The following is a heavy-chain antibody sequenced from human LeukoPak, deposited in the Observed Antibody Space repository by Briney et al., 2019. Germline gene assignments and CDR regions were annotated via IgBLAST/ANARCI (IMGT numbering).Heavy chain of an antibody. CDR3: ARIRVTSNYYMDV. D-gene: IGHD4-17*01. Sequence: GGSLTLSCAASAFTFSRNWMTWVRQAPGEGLEWVANIQLDGSEKNYVDSVKGRFTISRDNDKNSLYLQMDSLSAEDTAVYYCARIRVTSNYYMDVWGKGTTVTVS. CDR1: AFTFSRNW. J-gene: IGHJ6*03. CDR2: IQLDGSEK. V-gene: IGHV3-7*01.